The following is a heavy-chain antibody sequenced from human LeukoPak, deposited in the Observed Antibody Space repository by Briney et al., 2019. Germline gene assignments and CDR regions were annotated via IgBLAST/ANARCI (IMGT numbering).Heavy chain of an antibody. Sequence: PGGSLRLSCAASGFTFSSYSMNWVRQAPGKGLEWVSSISSSSSYIYYADSVKGRFTISRDNAKNSLYLQMNSLRAEDTAVYYCAKYDVWSGFSYDCWGQGTLVTVSS. CDR1: GFTFSSYS. CDR2: ISSSSSYI. V-gene: IGHV3-21*01. CDR3: AKYDVWSGFSYDC. D-gene: IGHD3-3*01. J-gene: IGHJ4*02.